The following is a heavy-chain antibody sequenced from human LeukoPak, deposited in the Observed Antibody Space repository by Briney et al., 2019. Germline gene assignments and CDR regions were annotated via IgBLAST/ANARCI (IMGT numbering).Heavy chain of an antibody. CDR3: ARDARSHCGTDACYGPYFDY. J-gene: IGHJ4*02. Sequence: GGSLRLSCAASGFTFSTSSMNWVRQTPGKGLEWISYIRGSSTTIYYADSVKGRFTISRDNAKNSLYLQMNDPRVEDTGVYFCARDARSHCGTDACYGPYFDYWGQGSLVTVSS. D-gene: IGHD2-2*01. V-gene: IGHV3-48*01. CDR2: IRGSSTTI. CDR1: GFTFSTSS.